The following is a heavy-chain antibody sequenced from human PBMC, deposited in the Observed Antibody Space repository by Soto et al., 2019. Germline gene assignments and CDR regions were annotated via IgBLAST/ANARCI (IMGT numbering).Heavy chain of an antibody. V-gene: IGHV1-69*01. CDR2: IIPIFGTA. J-gene: IGHJ6*02. D-gene: IGHD6-13*01. CDR3: ASEDSRSWDKSLGMDV. CDR1: GGTFSSYA. Sequence: QVQLVQSGAEVKKPGSSVKVSCKASGGTFSSYAISWVRQAPGQGLEWMGGIIPIFGTANYEQKFQGRVKITADESTSTAHMELSSLRAEDTAVYYCASEDSRSWDKSLGMDVWGQGTTVTVSS.